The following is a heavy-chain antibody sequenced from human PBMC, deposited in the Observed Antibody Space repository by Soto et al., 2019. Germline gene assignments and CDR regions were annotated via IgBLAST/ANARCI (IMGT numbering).Heavy chain of an antibody. J-gene: IGHJ4*02. D-gene: IGHD6-6*01. V-gene: IGHV4-61*01. CDR3: ARGGRSSSKTAFDY. CDR2: IYYSGSP. CDR1: GGSINSGNYY. Sequence: PSETLSLTCTVSGGSINSGNYYWTWIRQHPGKGLEWIAYIYYSGSPNYNPSLRSRVTISVDTSQNQFSLKLTSVTAADTAVYYCARGGRSSSKTAFDYWGQGTLVTVSS.